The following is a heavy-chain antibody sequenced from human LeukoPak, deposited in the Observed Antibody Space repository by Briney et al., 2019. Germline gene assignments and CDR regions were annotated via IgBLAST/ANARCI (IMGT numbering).Heavy chain of an antibody. V-gene: IGHV4-59*01. CDR3: ARTPEDYVWGSPLYYGMDV. CDR2: IYYSGST. Sequence: SETLSLTCTVSGGSISSYYWSWVRQPPGKGLEWIGYIYYSGSTNYNPSLKSRVTISVDTSNNQFSLKLSSVTAADTAVYYCARTPEDYVWGSPLYYGMDVWGQGTTVTVSS. CDR1: GGSISSYY. J-gene: IGHJ6*02. D-gene: IGHD3-16*01.